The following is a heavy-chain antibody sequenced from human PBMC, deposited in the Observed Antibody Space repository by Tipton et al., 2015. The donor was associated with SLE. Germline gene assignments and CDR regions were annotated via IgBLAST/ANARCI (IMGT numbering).Heavy chain of an antibody. CDR3: ARHRDWPPGRFDS. J-gene: IGHJ4*02. Sequence: LRLSCTVSGGSFGSGGYYWTWVRQSAGKGLEFIGRIYTSGSTNYNPSLESRVTISVDTSKNQFYLRLTSVTAADTAVYYCARHRDWPPGRFDSWGQGILVTVSS. CDR1: GGSFGSGGYY. V-gene: IGHV4-61*02. D-gene: IGHD3-9*01. CDR2: IYTSGST.